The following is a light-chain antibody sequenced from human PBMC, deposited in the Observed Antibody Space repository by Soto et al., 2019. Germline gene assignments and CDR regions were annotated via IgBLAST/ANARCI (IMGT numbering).Light chain of an antibody. Sequence: SYELTQPPSVSVSPGQTASITCSGDKLGNKYACWYQQRPGQSPVLLIYQHTKRPSGIPERFSGSSSGDTATLTISGTQAMDEADYYCRAWDSNLRVFGGGTKLTVL. CDR2: QHT. V-gene: IGLV3-1*01. CDR1: KLGNKY. J-gene: IGLJ3*02. CDR3: RAWDSNLRV.